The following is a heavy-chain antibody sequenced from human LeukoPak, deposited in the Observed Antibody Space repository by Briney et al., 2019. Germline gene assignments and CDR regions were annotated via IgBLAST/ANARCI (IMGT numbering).Heavy chain of an antibody. Sequence: ASVKVSCKTSGYTFTNYAMNWVRQAPGQGLELMGWINTNTVNPTYAQGLTRRFVFSLDTSFSTAYLQISSLKAEDTAVYYCARAMDTAMGTWRHFQHWGQGTLVTVSS. J-gene: IGHJ1*01. CDR2: INTNTVNP. CDR3: ARAMDTAMGTWRHFQH. V-gene: IGHV7-4-1*02. CDR1: GYTFTNYA. D-gene: IGHD5-18*01.